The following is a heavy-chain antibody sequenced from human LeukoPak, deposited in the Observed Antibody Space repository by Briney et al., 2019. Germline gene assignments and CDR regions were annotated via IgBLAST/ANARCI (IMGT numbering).Heavy chain of an antibody. CDR3: ARASSVDTAMVTYDYYYGMDV. CDR1: GFTFTSHD. J-gene: IGHJ6*02. Sequence: ASVKVSCKTSGFTFTSHDYNWVRQATGQGLEWMGWMNPNSGSTGYAQKFQGRVTITADESTSTAYMELSSLRSEDTAVYYCARASSVDTAMVTYDYYYGMDVWGQGTTVTVSS. V-gene: IGHV1-8*01. D-gene: IGHD5-18*01. CDR2: MNPNSGST.